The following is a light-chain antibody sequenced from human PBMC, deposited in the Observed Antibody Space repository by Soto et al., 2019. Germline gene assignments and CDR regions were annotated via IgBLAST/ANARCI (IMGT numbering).Light chain of an antibody. V-gene: IGKV1-5*03. CDR2: KAS. J-gene: IGKJ4*01. CDR1: QSIGTW. CDR3: QQSNSYPLT. Sequence: DIQMTQSPSTVSAFVGDRVTITCRASQSIGTWLAWYQQKPGRAPELLIFKASTVESRVPSRFSGSGSGTEFTLTITNPQPEDFATYYCQQSNSYPLTFGGGTKVEIK.